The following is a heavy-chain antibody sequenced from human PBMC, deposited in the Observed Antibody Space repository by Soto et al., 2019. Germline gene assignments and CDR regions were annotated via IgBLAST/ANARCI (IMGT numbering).Heavy chain of an antibody. J-gene: IGHJ6*02. V-gene: IGHV1-18*01. CDR3: ARVKDPPYCSSTSCYAEDYYYYGMDV. CDR1: GYTFTSYG. Sequence: GASVKVSCKASGYTFTSYGISWVRQAPGQGLEWMGWISAYNGNTNYVQKLQGRVTMTTDTSTSTAYMELRSLRSDDTAVYYCARVKDPPYCSSTSCYAEDYYYYGMDVWGQGPRSPSP. CDR2: ISAYNGNT. D-gene: IGHD2-2*01.